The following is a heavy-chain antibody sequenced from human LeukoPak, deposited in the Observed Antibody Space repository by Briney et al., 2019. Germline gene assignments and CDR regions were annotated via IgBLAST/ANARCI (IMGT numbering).Heavy chain of an antibody. J-gene: IGHJ3*02. CDR1: GGSISSYY. V-gene: IGHV4-59*01. CDR3: AGASYYYNASGYGSLNALDI. D-gene: IGHD3-22*01. Sequence: SETLSLTCTVSGGSISSYYWSWIRQPPGKRLEWIGYIYDNGSTNYKPSLKSRVTMSVDTSKKQVSLKLASVTAADTAVYYCAGASYYYNASGYGSLNALDIWGQGAVVTVSS. CDR2: IYDNGST.